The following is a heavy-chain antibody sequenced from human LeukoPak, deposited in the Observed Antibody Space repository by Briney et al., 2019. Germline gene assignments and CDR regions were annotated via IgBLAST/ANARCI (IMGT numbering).Heavy chain of an antibody. V-gene: IGHV3-23*01. CDR3: AKEIVVVITPYYYYGMDV. D-gene: IGHD3-22*01. CDR2: ISGSGGST. J-gene: IGHJ6*02. CDR1: GFTFSSYA. Sequence: PGGSLRLSCAASGFTFSSYATSWVRQAPGKGLEWVSAISGSGGSTYYADSVKGRFTISRDNSKNTLYLQMNSLRAEDTAVYYCAKEIVVVITPYYYYGMDVWGQGTTVTVSS.